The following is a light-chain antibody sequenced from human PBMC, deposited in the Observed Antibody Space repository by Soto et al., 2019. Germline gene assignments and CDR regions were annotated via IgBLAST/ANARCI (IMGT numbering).Light chain of an antibody. J-gene: IGKJ5*01. CDR2: DAS. Sequence: VMTQSPDTLSVSPGERATLSCRASETVRSNLAWYQQKPGQAPRLLIYDASNRATGIPARFSGSGSGTDFTLTISSLEPEDFAVYYCQQRSNWLITFGQGTRLEIK. CDR1: ETVRSN. V-gene: IGKV3-11*01. CDR3: QQRSNWLIT.